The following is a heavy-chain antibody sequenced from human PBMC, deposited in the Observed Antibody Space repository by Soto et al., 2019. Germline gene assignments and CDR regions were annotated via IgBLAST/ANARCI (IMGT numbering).Heavy chain of an antibody. Sequence: QVQLEQSGAEVKKPGASVKVSCKASGYTFTGYYVHWVRQAPGQGLEWLGIINPSGGRTSYAQTLQSRIIVTRDTSTNTAYMQLSILRSEATALFYSARENGDYDILTDYSPYYYYGMDVWGQGTTVTVSS. CDR2: INPSGGRT. D-gene: IGHD3-9*01. CDR3: ARENGDYDILTDYSPYYYYGMDV. CDR1: GYTFTGYY. J-gene: IGHJ6*02. V-gene: IGHV1-46*01.